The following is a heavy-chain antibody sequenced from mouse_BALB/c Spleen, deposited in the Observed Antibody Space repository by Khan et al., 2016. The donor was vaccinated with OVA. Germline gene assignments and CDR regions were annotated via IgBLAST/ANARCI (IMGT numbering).Heavy chain of an antibody. CDR3: ARGWDWYFDV. CDR2: IRLKSNIYAT. Sequence: EVKLEESGGGLVQPGGSMKLSCVASGFTFSNYWMNWVRQSPEKGFEWVAEIRLKSNIYATHYAESVRGRFIISRDDSRSSVYLQMNNLGAEDTGIYYCARGWDWYFDVWGAGTTVTVSS. CDR1: GFTFSNYW. V-gene: IGHV6-6*02. J-gene: IGHJ1*01. D-gene: IGHD3-3*01.